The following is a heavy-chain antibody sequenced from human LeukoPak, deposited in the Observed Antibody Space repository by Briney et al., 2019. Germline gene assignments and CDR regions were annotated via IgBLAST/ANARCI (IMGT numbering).Heavy chain of an antibody. D-gene: IGHD2-2*01. Sequence: SETLSLTCAVYGGSFSGYYWSWIRQPPGKGLEWIGEINHSGSTNYNPSLKSRVTISVDTSKNQFSLKLSSVTAADTAVYYCASEVVPAASAYNWFDPWGQGTLVTVSS. CDR1: GGSFSGYY. V-gene: IGHV4-34*01. CDR3: ASEVVPAASAYNWFDP. J-gene: IGHJ5*02. CDR2: INHSGST.